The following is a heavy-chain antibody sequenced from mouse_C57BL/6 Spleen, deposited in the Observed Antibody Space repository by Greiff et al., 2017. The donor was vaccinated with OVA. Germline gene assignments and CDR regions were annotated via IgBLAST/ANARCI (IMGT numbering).Heavy chain of an antibody. CDR3: ARGDYGSSHWYFDV. CDR2: IDPSDSYT. V-gene: IGHV1-69*01. D-gene: IGHD1-1*01. CDR1: GYTFTSYW. J-gene: IGHJ1*03. Sequence: QVQLQQPGAELVMPGASVKLSCKASGYTFTSYWMHWVKQRPGQGLEWIGEIDPSDSYTNYNQKFKGKSTLTEDKSSSTAYMQLSSLTSEDSAVYYGARGDYGSSHWYFDVWGTGTTGTVSS.